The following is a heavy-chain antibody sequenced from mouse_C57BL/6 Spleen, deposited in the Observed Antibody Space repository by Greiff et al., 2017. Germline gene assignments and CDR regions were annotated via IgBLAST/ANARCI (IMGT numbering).Heavy chain of an antibody. V-gene: IGHV1-64*01. J-gene: IGHJ2*01. CDR3: ASYYYGSKGY. CDR1: GYTFTSYW. D-gene: IGHD1-1*01. CDR2: IHPNSGST. Sequence: VQLQQSGAELVKPGASVKLSCKASGYTFTSYWMHWVKQRPGQGLEWIGMIHPNSGSTNYNEKFKSKATLTVDKSSSTAYMQLSSLTSEDSAVYYCASYYYGSKGYWGQGTTLTVSS.